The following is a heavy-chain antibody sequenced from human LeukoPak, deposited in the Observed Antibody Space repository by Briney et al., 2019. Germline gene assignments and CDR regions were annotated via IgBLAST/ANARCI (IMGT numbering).Heavy chain of an antibody. J-gene: IGHJ5*02. CDR2: ISHDGSSE. CDR3: AKDLEGSPPLPFDP. V-gene: IGHV3-30*18. CDR1: GFTFSSYC. Sequence: GGSPRLSCAASGFTFSSYCMHWVRQAPGKGLEWVAGISHDGSSEYYAGSVKGRFTISRDNSKNTLYLQMNSLRAEDTAVYYCAKDLEGSPPLPFDPWGQGILVTVSS. D-gene: IGHD2-15*01.